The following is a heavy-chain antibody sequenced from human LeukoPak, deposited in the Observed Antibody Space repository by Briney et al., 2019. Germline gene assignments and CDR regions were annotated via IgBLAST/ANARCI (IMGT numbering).Heavy chain of an antibody. J-gene: IGHJ4*02. D-gene: IGHD2-15*01. V-gene: IGHV3-7*01. Sequence: GGSLRLSCEASGFTFSTYWMSWVRQAPGKGLEWVANVKQDGSERYYVDSVKGRFTISRDNAKNSLYLQMNSLRAEDTAMYYCAKDCNGGNCYIDYWGQGTLVTVAS. CDR1: GFTFSTYW. CDR3: AKDCNGGNCYIDY. CDR2: VKQDGSER.